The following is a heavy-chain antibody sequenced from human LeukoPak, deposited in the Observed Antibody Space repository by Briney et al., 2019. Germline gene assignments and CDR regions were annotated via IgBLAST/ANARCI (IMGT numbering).Heavy chain of an antibody. CDR3: ARGYCSSTSCLSRFADY. D-gene: IGHD2-2*01. V-gene: IGHV3-74*01. Sequence: GGSLRLSCGASGFTFSSYWMHWVRQAPGKGLVWISRINSDGSTTSYADSVKGRFTISRDNAKNTLYLQMNSLRAEDTAVYYCARGYCSSTSCLSRFADYWGQGALVTVSS. CDR1: GFTFSSYW. CDR2: INSDGSTT. J-gene: IGHJ4*02.